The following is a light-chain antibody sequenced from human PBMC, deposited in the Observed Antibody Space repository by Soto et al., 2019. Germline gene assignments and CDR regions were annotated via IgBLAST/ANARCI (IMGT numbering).Light chain of an antibody. Sequence: EIAMTQSPATLSVSPGKRATLSCRASQRVSSNSAWYQQKPGQPPRLLIYPASTRATGIPARFSGSGSGTEFTLTFSTLQSEDFAVSYCPQYNNSLGTFGGGTKVHIK. J-gene: IGKJ4*01. V-gene: IGKV3-15*01. CDR2: PAS. CDR1: QRVSSN. CDR3: PQYNNSLGT.